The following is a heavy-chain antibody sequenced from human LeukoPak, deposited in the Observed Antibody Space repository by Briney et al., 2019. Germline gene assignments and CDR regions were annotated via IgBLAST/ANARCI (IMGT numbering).Heavy chain of an antibody. Sequence: PGRSLRLSCAASGFTFSSYAMHWVRQAPGKGLEWVAVISYDGSNKYYADSVKGRFTISRDNSKNTLYLQMNSQRAEDTAVYYCATDDYVWGSLAFDIWGQGTMVTVSS. CDR2: ISYDGSNK. J-gene: IGHJ3*02. D-gene: IGHD3-16*01. CDR3: ATDDYVWGSLAFDI. CDR1: GFTFSSYA. V-gene: IGHV3-30*04.